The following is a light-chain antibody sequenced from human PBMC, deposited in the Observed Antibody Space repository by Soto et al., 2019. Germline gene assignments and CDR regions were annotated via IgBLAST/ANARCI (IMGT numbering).Light chain of an antibody. Sequence: EIVLTQSPATLSLSPGERATLSCRASQSVSSYLAWYQQKPGQAPRLLIYHASNGATGIPARFSGSGSGTDFTLTISSLEPEDFAVYYCQQRSNWITFGQGTRLEIK. CDR2: HAS. V-gene: IGKV3-11*01. CDR1: QSVSSY. CDR3: QQRSNWIT. J-gene: IGKJ5*01.